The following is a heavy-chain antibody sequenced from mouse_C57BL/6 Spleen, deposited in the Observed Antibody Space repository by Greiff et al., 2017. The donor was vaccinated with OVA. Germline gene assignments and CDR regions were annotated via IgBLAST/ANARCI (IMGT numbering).Heavy chain of an antibody. Sequence: VQLKESGAELVKPGASVKLSCTASGFNIKDYYMHWVKQRTEQGLEWIGRIDPEDGETKYAPKFQGQATITADTSSNTAYLQLSSLTSEDTAVCSGARGAMYYAMDDWGTGTTVTVSS. J-gene: IGHJ4*01. CDR3: ARGAMYYAMDD. CDR1: GFNIKDYY. CDR2: IDPEDGET. V-gene: IGHV14-2*01.